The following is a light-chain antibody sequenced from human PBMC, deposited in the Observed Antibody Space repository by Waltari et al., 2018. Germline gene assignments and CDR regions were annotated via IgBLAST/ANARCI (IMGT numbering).Light chain of an antibody. CDR1: QSIVNRDGNIY. CDR3: LQGTQWPLT. Sequence: VMAQYPLSMSVTHGQPASISCRYSQSIVNRDGNIYLNWFHQSPGQSPRRLIYKVSNRECGVPDRFSGSGSGTDFTLRISGVEAEYVVVYYCLQGTQWPLTFGGGTKVEIK. J-gene: IGKJ4*01. V-gene: IGKV2-30*01. CDR2: KVS.